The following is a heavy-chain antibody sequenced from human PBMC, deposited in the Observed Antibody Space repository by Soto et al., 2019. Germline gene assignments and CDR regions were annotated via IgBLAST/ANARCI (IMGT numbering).Heavy chain of an antibody. D-gene: IGHD2-15*01. Sequence: QVQLVESGGGVVQPGRSLRLSCAASGFTFSSYGMHWVRQAPGKGLEWVAVIWYDGSNKYYADSVKGRFTISRDNSKNTLYLQMNSLRAEDTAVYYCARDAEDIVVVVAATHYYYYMDVWVKGTTVTVSS. CDR3: ARDAEDIVVVVAATHYYYYMDV. V-gene: IGHV3-33*01. CDR2: IWYDGSNK. J-gene: IGHJ6*03. CDR1: GFTFSSYG.